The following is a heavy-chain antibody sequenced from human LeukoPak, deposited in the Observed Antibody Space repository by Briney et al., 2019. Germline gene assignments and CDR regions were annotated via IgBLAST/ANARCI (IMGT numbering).Heavy chain of an antibody. V-gene: IGHV3-21*01. Sequence: GGSLRLSCAASGFTFSSYSMNWVRQAPGKGLEWVSSIGSSSSYIYYADSVKGRFTISRDNAKNSLYLQMNSLRAEDTAVYYCARDEDSSPTFDYWGQGTLVTVSS. D-gene: IGHD6-6*01. CDR2: IGSSSSYI. J-gene: IGHJ4*02. CDR1: GFTFSSYS. CDR3: ARDEDSSPTFDY.